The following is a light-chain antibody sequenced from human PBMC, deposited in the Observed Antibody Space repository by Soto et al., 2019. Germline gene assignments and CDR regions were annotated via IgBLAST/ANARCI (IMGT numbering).Light chain of an antibody. Sequence: DIQMTQSPSSLSASLGDRVTITCRASETIASYLNWYQQRPGKAPKLLIYAASSLQSGVPSRFGGSGSGTDFTLTITSLQPEDFATYYCQQTYNPPRTFGQGTKVDI. V-gene: IGKV1-39*01. J-gene: IGKJ1*01. CDR3: QQTYNPPRT. CDR1: ETIASY. CDR2: AAS.